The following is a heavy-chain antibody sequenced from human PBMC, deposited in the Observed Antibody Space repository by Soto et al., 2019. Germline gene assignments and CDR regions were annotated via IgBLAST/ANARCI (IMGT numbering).Heavy chain of an antibody. D-gene: IGHD2-2*01. J-gene: IGHJ5*02. V-gene: IGHV5-10-1*01. CDR2: IDPSDSHT. Sequence: GESLKISCKGSGYSFTSYWISWVRQMPGKGLEWMGRIDPSDSHTNYSPSFQGHVTISADKSISTAYLQWSSLKASDTAMYYCAREADIVVVPAARMSWFDPWGQGTLVTVSS. CDR1: GYSFTSYW. CDR3: AREADIVVVPAARMSWFDP.